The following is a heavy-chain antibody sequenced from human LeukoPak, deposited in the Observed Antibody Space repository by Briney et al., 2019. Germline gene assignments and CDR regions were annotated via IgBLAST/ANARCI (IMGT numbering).Heavy chain of an antibody. D-gene: IGHD2-8*01. CDR2: ISGDSNTI. Sequence: VGSLRLSCAASGFTFNAYHMNWVRQAPGKGLEWISYISGDSNTIYYADSVRGRFTISRDNAKNSLYLQMNSLRDEDTAMYYCAREGCTMTTCRRAGGHLDVWGQGTTATVSS. J-gene: IGHJ6*02. CDR3: AREGCTMTTCRRAGGHLDV. CDR1: GFTFNAYH. V-gene: IGHV3-48*02.